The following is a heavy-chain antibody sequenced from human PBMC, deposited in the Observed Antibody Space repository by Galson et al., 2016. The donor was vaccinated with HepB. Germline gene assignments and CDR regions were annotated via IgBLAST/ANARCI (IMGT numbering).Heavy chain of an antibody. CDR1: GLTFSSYD. CDR2: IGTAGDT. CDR3: ARGGCSSTSCPYYHHHGMDV. J-gene: IGHJ6*02. V-gene: IGHV3-13*01. Sequence: SLRLSCAASGLTFSSYDMHWVRQATGKGLEWVSAIGTAGDTYYPGSVKGRFTISRENAENSLDLQMNSLRAGDTAVYYCARGGCSSTSCPYYHHHGMDVWGQGTTVTVSS. D-gene: IGHD2-2*01.